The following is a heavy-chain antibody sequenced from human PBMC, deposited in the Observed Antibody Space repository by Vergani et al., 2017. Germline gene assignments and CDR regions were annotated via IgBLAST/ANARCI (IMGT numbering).Heavy chain of an antibody. V-gene: IGHV3-48*01. CDR1: GFTFSHYS. J-gene: IGHJ4*02. CDR3: ARQSRDVFCTNGVCPLGY. D-gene: IGHD2-8*01. CDR2: ISRSSSTI. Sequence: EVQLLESGGDLVQPGGSLRLSCVASGFTFSHYSMNWVRQAPGKGLEWVSYISRSSSTIYYADSVKGRFTISRDNAKNSLHLQMNNLRAEDTAVYYCARQSRDVFCTNGVCPLGYWGQGALVTVSS.